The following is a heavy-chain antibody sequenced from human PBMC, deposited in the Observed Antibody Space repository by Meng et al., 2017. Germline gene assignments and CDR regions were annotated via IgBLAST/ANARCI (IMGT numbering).Heavy chain of an antibody. CDR1: GGTFSSYA. Sequence: QVELVTSGGEVKKPGSSVKGSCKASGGTFSSYAISWVRQAPGQGLEWMGGIIPIFGTANYAQKFQGRVTITADKSTSTAYMELSSLRSEDTAVYYCADVTTDAFDIWGQGTMVTVSS. CDR2: IIPIFGTA. D-gene: IGHD1-1*01. CDR3: ADVTTDAFDI. V-gene: IGHV1-69*06. J-gene: IGHJ3*02.